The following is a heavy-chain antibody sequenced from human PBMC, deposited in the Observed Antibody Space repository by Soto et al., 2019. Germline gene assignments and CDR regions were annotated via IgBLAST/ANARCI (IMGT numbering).Heavy chain of an antibody. Sequence: SETLSLTCTVSGGSISSYYWSWIRQPPGKGLEWIGYIYYSGSTNYNPSLKSRVTISVDTSKNQFSLKLSSVTAADTAVYYCARGSIAAPPLAFDIWGQGTMVTVSS. CDR2: IYYSGST. CDR1: GGSISSYY. D-gene: IGHD6-6*01. V-gene: IGHV4-59*01. J-gene: IGHJ3*02. CDR3: ARGSIAAPPLAFDI.